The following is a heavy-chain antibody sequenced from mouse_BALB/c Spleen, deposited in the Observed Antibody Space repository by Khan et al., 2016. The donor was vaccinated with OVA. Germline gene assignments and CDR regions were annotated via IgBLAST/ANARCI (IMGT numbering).Heavy chain of an antibody. D-gene: IGHD3-1*01. CDR1: GYTFTNYW. Sequence: QVQLKESGAELVRPGTSVKMSCKAAGYTFTNYWIGWVKQRPGHGLEWIGDIYPGGGYTNYNEKFKGKATLTADTSSSTAYMQLSSLTSEDSAVYYGARRGSARATCDYFDYWGQGTSLTVSS. J-gene: IGHJ2*03. V-gene: IGHV1-63*02. CDR2: IYPGGGYT. CDR3: ARRGSARATCDYFDY.